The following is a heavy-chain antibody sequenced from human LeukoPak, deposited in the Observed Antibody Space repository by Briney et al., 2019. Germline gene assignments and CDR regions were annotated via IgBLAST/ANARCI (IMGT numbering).Heavy chain of an antibody. D-gene: IGHD6-19*01. V-gene: IGHV4-39*07. J-gene: IGHJ4*02. CDR3: ARFGSGWWYNDY. CDR1: GGSISSSSYY. CDR2: IYYSGST. Sequence: SETLSLTCTVSGGSISSSSYYWGWIRQPPGKGLEWIGSIYYSGSTYYNPSLKSRVTISVDTSKNQFSLKLSSVTAADTAVYYCARFGSGWWYNDYWGQGTLVTVSS.